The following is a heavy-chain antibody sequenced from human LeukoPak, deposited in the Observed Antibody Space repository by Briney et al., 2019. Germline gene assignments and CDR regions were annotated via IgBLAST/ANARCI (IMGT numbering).Heavy chain of an antibody. D-gene: IGHD3-3*01. CDR2: ISAYNGNT. V-gene: IGHV1-18*01. CDR1: GYTFTSYG. J-gene: IGHJ4*02. CDR3: ARLRITIFGVVSPFDY. Sequence: ASVKVSCKASGYTFTSYGISWVRQAPGQGLEWIGWISAYNGNTNYAQKLQGRVTMTTDTSTSTAYMGLRTLRSDDTAVYYCARLRITIFGVVSPFDYWGQGTLVTVSS.